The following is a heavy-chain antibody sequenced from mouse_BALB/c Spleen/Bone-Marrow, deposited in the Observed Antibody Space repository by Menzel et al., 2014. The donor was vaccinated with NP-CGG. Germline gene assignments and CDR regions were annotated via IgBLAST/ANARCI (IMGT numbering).Heavy chain of an antibody. V-gene: IGHV1S22*01. CDR2: IYPGSGST. Sequence: LQQSGSELVRPGASVKLSCKASGYTFTSYWMHWVKQRPGQGLEWIGNIYPGSGSTNYDEKFKSKATLTVDTSSSTAYMQLSSLTSEDSAVDYCTREVRRYAMDYWGQGTSVTVSS. CDR1: GYTFTSYW. CDR3: TREVRRYAMDY. D-gene: IGHD2-14*01. J-gene: IGHJ4*01.